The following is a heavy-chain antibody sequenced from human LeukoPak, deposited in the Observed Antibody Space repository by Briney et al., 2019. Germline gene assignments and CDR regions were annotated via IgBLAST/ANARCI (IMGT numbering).Heavy chain of an antibody. CDR2: MNPNSGNT. D-gene: IGHD1-26*01. V-gene: IGHV1-8*01. CDR3: ARVERGSYYLVY. Sequence: ASVKVSCKASGYTFTSYDINRVRQATGQGLEWMGWMNPNSGNTGYAQKFQGRVTMTRNTSISTAYMELSSLRSEDTAVYYCARVERGSYYLVYWGQGTLVTVSS. CDR1: GYTFTSYD. J-gene: IGHJ4*02.